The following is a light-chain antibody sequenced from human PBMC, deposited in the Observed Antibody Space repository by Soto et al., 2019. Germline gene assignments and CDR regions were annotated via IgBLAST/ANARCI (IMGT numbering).Light chain of an antibody. V-gene: IGKV3-20*01. CDR2: GTS. J-gene: IGKJ2*01. CDR3: QQYAGSPQT. Sequence: EIVLTQSAGTLSLSPGDRATLSCRASQRVGSTYFAWYQQKPGQAPRLLIYGTSNRATGIPDRFSGSGSGTDVTLTISRLEPEDFALYHCQQYAGSPQTFGQGTKLEIK. CDR1: QRVGSTY.